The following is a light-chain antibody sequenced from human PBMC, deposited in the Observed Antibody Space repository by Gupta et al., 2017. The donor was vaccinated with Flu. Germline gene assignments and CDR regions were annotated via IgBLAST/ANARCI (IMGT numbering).Light chain of an antibody. J-gene: IGKJ5*01. CDR3: QQRSSWPIT. Sequence: PATLALSPGERATLSCRASQSVSSFLAWNQQNHGQARRILSGEASRRATSIPSWGSGSGSGTDFTLTISSLEPEDFAVYYCQQRSSWPITFGRGTQLEIK. V-gene: IGKV3-11*01. CDR1: QSVSSF. CDR2: EAS.